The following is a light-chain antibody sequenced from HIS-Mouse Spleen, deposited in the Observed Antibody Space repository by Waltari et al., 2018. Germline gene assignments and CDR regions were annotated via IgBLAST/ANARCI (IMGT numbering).Light chain of an antibody. CDR3: QSYDSSLSGYV. J-gene: IGLJ1*01. CDR2: GNS. Sequence: QSVLTQPPSVSGAPGQRVTIACTGSSPNLGAGYDVHWYQPLPGTAPTPLISGNSNRPSGVPDRFSGSKSGTSASLAITGLQAEDEADYYCQSYDSSLSGYVFGTGTKVTVL. V-gene: IGLV1-40*01. CDR1: SPNLGAGYD.